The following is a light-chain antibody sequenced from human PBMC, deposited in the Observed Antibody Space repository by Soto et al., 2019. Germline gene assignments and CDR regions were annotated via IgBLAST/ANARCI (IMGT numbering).Light chain of an antibody. V-gene: IGLV2-14*01. CDR2: EIR. CDR3: TSYSSSSTWV. CDR1: SSDIGGHNY. J-gene: IGLJ3*02. Sequence: QSALTQPASVSGSPGQSVTISCTGTSSDIGGHNYVSWCQQHPGKAPKLMIYEIRNRPSGVSDRFSGSKSGNTASLTISGLQAEDEADYYCTSYSSSSTWVFGGGTKVTVL.